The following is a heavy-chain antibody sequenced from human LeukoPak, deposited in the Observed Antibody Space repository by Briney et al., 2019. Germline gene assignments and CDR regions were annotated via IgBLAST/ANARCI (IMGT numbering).Heavy chain of an antibody. J-gene: IGHJ6*02. CDR3: TIAVAGTRNGMDV. V-gene: IGHV3-74*01. CDR2: INSDDSST. Sequence: GGSLRLSCAASGFTFSSYWMHWVRQAPGKGLVWVSRINSDDSSTNYADSVKGRFTISRDNAKNTLSLEMNSLRVEDTAVYYCTIAVAGTRNGMDVWGQGTTVTVPS. D-gene: IGHD6-19*01. CDR1: GFTFSSYW.